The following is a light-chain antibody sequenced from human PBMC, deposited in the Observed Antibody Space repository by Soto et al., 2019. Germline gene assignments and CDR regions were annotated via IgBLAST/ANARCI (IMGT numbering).Light chain of an antibody. V-gene: IGKV3-15*01. J-gene: IGKJ1*01. Sequence: EVVMTQSPATLSVSPGERATLSCRASQSVSSNLAWYQQKPGQAPRLLIDGASTRATGIPARFSGSGSGTEFTLTFSSLQSEDFAVYYCQQYNNWPRTFGQGTKVEIK. CDR1: QSVSSN. CDR3: QQYNNWPRT. CDR2: GAS.